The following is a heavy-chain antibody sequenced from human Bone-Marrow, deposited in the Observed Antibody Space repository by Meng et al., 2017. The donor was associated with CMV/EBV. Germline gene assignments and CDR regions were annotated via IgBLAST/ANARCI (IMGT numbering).Heavy chain of an antibody. D-gene: IGHD1-26*01. CDR2: ISWNSGST. V-gene: IGHV3-9*01. Sequence: GGSLRLSCAASGFTFDDYAMHWVRQAPGKGLEWVSGISWNSGSTGYADSVKGRFTISRDNAKNSLYLQMNSLRPEDTALYYCAKATAGSSAYYYYAMDVWGQGTTVTVSS. J-gene: IGHJ6*02. CDR3: AKATAGSSAYYYYAMDV. CDR1: GFTFDDYA.